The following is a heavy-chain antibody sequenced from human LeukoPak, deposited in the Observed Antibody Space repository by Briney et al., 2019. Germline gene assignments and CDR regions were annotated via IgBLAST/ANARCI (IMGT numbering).Heavy chain of an antibody. D-gene: IGHD5-12*01. Sequence: ASVKVSCKASGGTFSSYAISWVRQAPGQGLEWMGWISAYNGNTNYAQKLQGRVTMTTDTSTSTAYMELRSLRSDDTAVYYCAREGYSGHWFDPWGQGTLVTVSS. V-gene: IGHV1-18*01. CDR1: GGTFSSYA. CDR2: ISAYNGNT. J-gene: IGHJ5*02. CDR3: AREGYSGHWFDP.